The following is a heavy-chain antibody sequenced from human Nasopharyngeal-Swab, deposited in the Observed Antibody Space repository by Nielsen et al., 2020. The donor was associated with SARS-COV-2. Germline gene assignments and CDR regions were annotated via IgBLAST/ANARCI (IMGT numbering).Heavy chain of an antibody. CDR3: ARLRREVVGIYYYYYMDV. CDR1: GYSFTSYW. CDR2: IDPSDSYT. Sequence: GESLKISCKGSGYSFTSYWISWVRQMPGKGLEWIGRIDPSDSYTNYSPSFQGHVTISADKSISTAYLQWSSLKASDTAMYYCARLRREVVGIYYYYYMDVWGKGTTVTVSS. D-gene: IGHD2-15*01. J-gene: IGHJ6*03. V-gene: IGHV5-10-1*01.